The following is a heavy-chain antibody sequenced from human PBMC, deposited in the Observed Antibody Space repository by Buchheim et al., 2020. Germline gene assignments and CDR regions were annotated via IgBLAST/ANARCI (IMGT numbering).Heavy chain of an antibody. CDR1: GFTFGDYA. Sequence: EVQLVESGGGLVQPGRSLRLSCTASGFTFGDYAMSWVRQAPGKGLEWVGFIRSKAYGGTTEYAASVKGRFTLSRDDSKSIAYLQMNSLKTEDTAVYYCTRSLLMDYDSTYYGMDVWGQGTT. J-gene: IGHJ6*02. CDR3: TRSLLMDYDSTYYGMDV. D-gene: IGHD3-22*01. V-gene: IGHV3-49*04. CDR2: IRSKAYGGTT.